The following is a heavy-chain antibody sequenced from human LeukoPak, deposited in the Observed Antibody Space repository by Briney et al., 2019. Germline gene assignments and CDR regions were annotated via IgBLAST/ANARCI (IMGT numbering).Heavy chain of an antibody. CDR3: ARGGIVVVPAAIFNYYYYYGMDV. CDR1: GGSFSGYY. J-gene: IGHJ6*02. CDR2: INHSGST. D-gene: IGHD2-2*01. Sequence: PSETLSLTCAVYGGSFSGYYWSWIRQPPRKGLEWIGEINHSGSTNYNPSLKSRVTISVDTSKNQFSLKLSSVTAADTAVYYCARGGIVVVPAAIFNYYYYYGMDVWGQGTTVTVSS. V-gene: IGHV4-34*01.